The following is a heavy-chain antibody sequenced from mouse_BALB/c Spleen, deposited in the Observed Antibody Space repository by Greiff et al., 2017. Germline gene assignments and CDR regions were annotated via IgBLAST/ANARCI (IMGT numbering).Heavy chain of an antibody. D-gene: IGHD1-1*01. CDR3: ARGDYGSSYAMDY. CDR2: IRNKANGYTT. J-gene: IGHJ4*01. CDR1: GFTFTDYY. Sequence: EVQLVESGGGLVQPGGSLRLSCATSGFTFTDYYMSWVRQPPGKALEWLGFIRNKANGYTTEYSASVKGRFTISRDNSQSILYLQMNTLRAEDSATYYCARGDYGSSYAMDYWGQGTSVTVSS. V-gene: IGHV7-3*02.